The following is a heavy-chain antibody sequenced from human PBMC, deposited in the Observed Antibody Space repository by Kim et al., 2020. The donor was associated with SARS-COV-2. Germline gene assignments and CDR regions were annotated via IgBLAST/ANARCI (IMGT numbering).Heavy chain of an antibody. V-gene: IGHV3-21*01. D-gene: IGHD3-22*01. CDR3: ARDVAPNTHVEDYDSSGYYPYYYYYGMDV. Sequence: GGSLRLSCAASGFTFSSYSMNWVRQAPGKGLEWVSSISSSSSYIYYADSVKGRFTISRDNAKNSLYLQMNSLRAEDTAVYYCARDVAPNTHVEDYDSSGYYPYYYYYGMDVWGQGTTVTVSS. J-gene: IGHJ6*02. CDR2: ISSSSSYI. CDR1: GFTFSSYS.